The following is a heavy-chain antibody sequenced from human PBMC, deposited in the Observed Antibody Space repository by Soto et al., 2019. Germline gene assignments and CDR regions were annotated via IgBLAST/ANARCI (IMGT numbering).Heavy chain of an antibody. Sequence: EVQLLESGGGLVQPGGSLRLSCAASGFTFSSYAMSWVRQAPGKGLEWVSAISGSGGSTYYADSVKGRFTISRDNSKNTLYLQMNSLRAEDTAVYYCASSDYVWGSSYYWGQGTLVTVSS. CDR2: ISGSGGST. CDR3: ASSDYVWGSSYY. CDR1: GFTFSSYA. J-gene: IGHJ4*02. V-gene: IGHV3-23*01. D-gene: IGHD3-16*01.